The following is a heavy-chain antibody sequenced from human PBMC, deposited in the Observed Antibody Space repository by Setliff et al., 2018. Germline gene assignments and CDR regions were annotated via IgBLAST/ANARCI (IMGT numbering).Heavy chain of an antibody. CDR2: IYNSGTT. V-gene: IGHV4-39*02. Sequence: PSETLSLTCIVAGDSISNTGYYWGWIRQPPGKGLEWIGRIYNSGTTNYNPSLKGRVTISADTSNNSFSLNLFSVTAADTAVYYCAGRDYSGGDSWGHGTLVTVSS. CDR1: GDSISNTGYY. J-gene: IGHJ5*01. CDR3: AGRDYSGGDS. D-gene: IGHD4-4*01.